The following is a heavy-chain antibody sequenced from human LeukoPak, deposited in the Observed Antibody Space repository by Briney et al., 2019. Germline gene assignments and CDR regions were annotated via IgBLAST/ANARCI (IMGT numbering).Heavy chain of an antibody. J-gene: IGHJ4*02. CDR2: ISSSSSYT. CDR3: ARNDYNYVWGSYRYTFFDY. D-gene: IGHD3-16*02. V-gene: IGHV3-11*06. CDR1: GFTFSDYY. Sequence: GGSLRLSCAASGFTFSDYYMSWLRQAPGKGLEWVSYISSSSSYTNYAVSVKGRFTISRDNAKNSLYLQMNSLRAEDTAVYYFARNDYNYVWGSYRYTFFDYWGQGTLVTVSS.